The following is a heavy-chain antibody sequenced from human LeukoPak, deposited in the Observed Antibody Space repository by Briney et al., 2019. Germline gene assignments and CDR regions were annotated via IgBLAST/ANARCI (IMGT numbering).Heavy chain of an antibody. V-gene: IGHV3-15*01. CDR3: TTATCCAITNCPDY. J-gene: IGHJ4*02. CDR1: GFTFSSYS. CDR2: IKSKPDGGTA. Sequence: PGGSLRLSCAASGFTFSSYSMSWVRQAPGKGLEWVGRIKSKPDGGTADYGIPVQGRFTISRDDSKNTVYLQMNRLKTEDTAVYYCTTATCCAITNCPDYWGQGTLVTVSS. D-gene: IGHD2-2*01.